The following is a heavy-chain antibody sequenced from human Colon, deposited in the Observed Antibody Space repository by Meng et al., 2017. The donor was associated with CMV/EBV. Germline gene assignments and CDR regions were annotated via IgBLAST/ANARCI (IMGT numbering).Heavy chain of an antibody. V-gene: IGHV2-5*02. CDR2: IYWDDEK. CDR3: ARRGSGSYAFDH. D-gene: IGHD1-26*01. CDR1: AFSLDTRGVG. Sequence: CRFSAFSLDTRGVGVAWIRQPPGKALEWLALIYWDDEKRYNPSLQNRLTISNDTSKNQVLLTMTNMDPADTATYYCARRGSGSYAFDHWGQGTLVTVSS. J-gene: IGHJ4*02.